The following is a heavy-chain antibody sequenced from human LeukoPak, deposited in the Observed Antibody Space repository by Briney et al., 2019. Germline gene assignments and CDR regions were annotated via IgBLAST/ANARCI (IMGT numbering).Heavy chain of an antibody. D-gene: IGHD1-26*01. V-gene: IGHV4-31*03. CDR3: ARVLVSTSWFDA. CDR2: TYYSGNT. J-gene: IGHJ5*02. Sequence: PSETLSLTCSVSGDLIIGAPYYCSWVRQHPGQGLEWIAYTYYSGNTYYNPSLKSRTTLSVDTSKNQFSLNLTSVTSADTAVYFCARVLVSTSWFDAWGQGTLVTVSS. CDR1: GDLIIGAPYY.